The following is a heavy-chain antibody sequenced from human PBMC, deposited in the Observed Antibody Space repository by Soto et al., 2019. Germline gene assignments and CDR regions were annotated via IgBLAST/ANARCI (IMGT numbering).Heavy chain of an antibody. Sequence: ASVKVSCKASGYTFTRYFMHWVRLAPGQGLEWMGIINPSSGTANYAQKFQGRVTMTRDTSTSTVYMEVSSLRSEDTAVYYCARTSSVYSSGCAYYWGQGTLVTVSS. CDR1: GYTFTRYF. V-gene: IGHV1-46*01. D-gene: IGHD5-18*01. CDR2: INPSSGTA. J-gene: IGHJ4*02. CDR3: ARTSSVYSSGCAYY.